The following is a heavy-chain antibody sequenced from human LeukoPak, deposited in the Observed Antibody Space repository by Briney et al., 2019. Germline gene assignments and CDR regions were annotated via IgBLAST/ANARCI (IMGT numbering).Heavy chain of an antibody. Sequence: GRSLRLSCAASGFTFSSYSMNWVRQAPGKGLEWVSYISSSSSTIYYADSVKGRFTISRDNAKNSLYLQMNSLRAEDTAVYYCARAGAVAGTGFDYWGQGTLVTVSS. CDR3: ARAGAVAGTGFDY. V-gene: IGHV3-48*01. CDR2: ISSSSSTI. J-gene: IGHJ4*02. CDR1: GFTFSSYS. D-gene: IGHD6-19*01.